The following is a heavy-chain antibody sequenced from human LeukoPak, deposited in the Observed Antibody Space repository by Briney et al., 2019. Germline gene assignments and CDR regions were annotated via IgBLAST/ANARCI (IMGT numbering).Heavy chain of an antibody. CDR3: ARGCRRASCPYFFDS. Sequence: GGSLRLSCEASGFIFSTYWMSWVRQAPGKGLEWVATIRQDGSETHYVDSVKGRFTISRDNVKNPLYLQLNSLRAEDTAVYFCARGCRRASCPYFFDSWGHGSLVSVSS. CDR2: IRQDGSET. V-gene: IGHV3-7*01. CDR1: GFIFSTYW. J-gene: IGHJ4*01. D-gene: IGHD2-2*01.